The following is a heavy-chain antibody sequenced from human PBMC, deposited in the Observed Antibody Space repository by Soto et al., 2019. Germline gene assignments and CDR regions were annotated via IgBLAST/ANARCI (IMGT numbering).Heavy chain of an antibody. D-gene: IGHD2-2*02. Sequence: EVQLVESGGGLVQPGGSLRLSCAVSGFSFSDYYMDWVRQAPGKGLEWVGRTRNKAISYTTEYGASAKGRFTISRDDSKNSLYLQLSSLKTEDTAVYYCARVYTGSGTYHFDYWGQGTLVTVSS. CDR3: ARVYTGSGTYHFDY. CDR1: GFSFSDYY. J-gene: IGHJ4*02. CDR2: TRNKAISYTT. V-gene: IGHV3-72*01.